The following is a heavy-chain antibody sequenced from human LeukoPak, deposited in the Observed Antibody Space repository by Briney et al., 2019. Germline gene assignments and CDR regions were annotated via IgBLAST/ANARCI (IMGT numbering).Heavy chain of an antibody. CDR1: GFTFSDYS. CDR3: ARSARRRSGWAIDY. CDR2: IRSSGSSI. Sequence: GGSLRLSCAASGFTFSDYSMSWIRQAPGKGLEWISSIRSSGSSISYADSVKGRATISGDNAKSSLYLQMNSLRAEDTAVYYCARSARRRSGWAIDYWGQGTLATVSS. J-gene: IGHJ4*02. D-gene: IGHD6-19*01. V-gene: IGHV3-11*01.